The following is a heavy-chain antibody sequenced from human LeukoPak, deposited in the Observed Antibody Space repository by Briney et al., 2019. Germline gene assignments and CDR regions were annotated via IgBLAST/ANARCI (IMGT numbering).Heavy chain of an antibody. CDR2: IYYSGST. V-gene: IGHV4-59*08. J-gene: IGHJ3*02. Sequence: PSEPLSLTCTVSGGSISSYYWSWIRQRPGKGLEWMWYIYYSGSTNYNPPLKSRVTISVDTSTNQFSLKLSSVTAADTAVYYCARSYSYYYGSGSYYNVRAFDIWGQGTMVTVSS. D-gene: IGHD3-10*01. CDR3: ARSYSYYYGSGSYYNVRAFDI. CDR1: GGSISSYY.